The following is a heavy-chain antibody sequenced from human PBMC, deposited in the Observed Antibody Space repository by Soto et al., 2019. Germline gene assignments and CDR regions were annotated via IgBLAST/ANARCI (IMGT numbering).Heavy chain of an antibody. Sequence: EAQLLESGGGSVQPGGSLRLSCAASGFTFSSHGMSWIRQAPGKGLEWISDLSRGGGSTYYVDSVKGRFTISRDNAKNTLDLIMKSLRVEDTALYYCARDGQYRTDGFDIWGQGTMVTVSS. CDR1: GFTFSSHG. V-gene: IGHV3-23*01. D-gene: IGHD5-12*01. J-gene: IGHJ3*02. CDR3: ARDGQYRTDGFDI. CDR2: LSRGGGST.